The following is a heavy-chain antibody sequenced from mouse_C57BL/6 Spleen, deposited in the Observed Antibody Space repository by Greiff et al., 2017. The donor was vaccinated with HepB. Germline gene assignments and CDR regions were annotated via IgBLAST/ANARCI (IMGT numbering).Heavy chain of an antibody. V-gene: IGHV1-69*01. J-gene: IGHJ1*03. CDR3: ATGTGYFDV. D-gene: IGHD4-1*01. CDR1: GYTFTSYW. CDR2: IDPSDSYT. Sequence: QVQLQQPGAELVMPGASVKLSCKASGYTFTSYWMHWVKQRPGQGLEWIGEIDPSDSYTNYNQKFKGKSTLTVDKSSSTAYMPLSSLTSEDSAVYYCATGTGYFDVWGTGTTVTVSS.